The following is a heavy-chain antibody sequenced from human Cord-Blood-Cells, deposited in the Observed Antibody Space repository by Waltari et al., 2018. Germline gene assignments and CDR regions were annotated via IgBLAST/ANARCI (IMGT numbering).Heavy chain of an antibody. J-gene: IGHJ6*03. CDR2: INPNSGGT. Sequence: QVQLVQSGAEVKKPGASVKVSCKASGYTFTGYYMHWVRQAPGPGLEWMGWINPNSGGTNYAQKFQGRVTMTRDTSISTAYMELSRLRSDDTAVYYCARGPYGDYGYYYYYYMDVWGKGTTVTVSS. CDR3: ARGPYGDYGYYYYYYMDV. V-gene: IGHV1-2*02. D-gene: IGHD4-17*01. CDR1: GYTFTGYY.